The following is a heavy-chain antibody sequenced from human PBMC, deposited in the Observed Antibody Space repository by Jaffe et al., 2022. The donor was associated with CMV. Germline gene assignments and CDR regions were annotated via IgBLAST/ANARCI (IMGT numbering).Heavy chain of an antibody. J-gene: IGHJ6*02. CDR3: AKGVTHGRKYYYYGMDV. CDR1: GFTFSSYG. D-gene: IGHD4-4*01. V-gene: IGHV3-30*18. CDR2: ISYDGSNK. Sequence: QVQLVESGGGVVQPGRSLRLSCAASGFTFSSYGMHWVRQAPGKGLEWVAVISYDGSNKYYADSVKGRFTISRDNSKNTLYLQMNSLRAEDTAVYYCAKGVTHGRKYYYYGMDVWGQGTTVTVSS.